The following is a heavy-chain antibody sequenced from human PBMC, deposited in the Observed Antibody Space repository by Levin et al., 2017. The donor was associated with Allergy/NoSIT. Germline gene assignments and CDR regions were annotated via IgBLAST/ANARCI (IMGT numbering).Heavy chain of an antibody. D-gene: IGHD2-15*01. CDR1: GFNFGSYT. J-gene: IGHJ4*02. CDR2: ISPSSVI. V-gene: IGHV3-48*02. CDR3: ARGDCNGGNCYWDY. Sequence: GESLKISCAASGFNFGSYTMNWVRQAPGKGLEWVSYISPSSVIYYADSVKGRFTISRDNAKNSLYLQMNSLRDEDTALYYCARGDCNGGNCYWDYWGQGTLVIVSS.